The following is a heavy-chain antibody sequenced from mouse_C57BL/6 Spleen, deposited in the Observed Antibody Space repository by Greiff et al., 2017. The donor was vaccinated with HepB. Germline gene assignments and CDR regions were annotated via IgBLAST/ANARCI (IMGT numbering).Heavy chain of an antibody. CDR2: IWTGGGT. CDR1: GFSLTSYA. D-gene: IGHD3-2*02. J-gene: IGHJ4*01. CDR3: ARGDSSGYHAMDY. Sequence: VKLMESGPGLVAPSQSLSITCTVSGFSLTSYAISWVRQPPGKGLEWLGVIWTGGGTNYNSALKSRLSISKDNSKSQVFLKMNSLQTDDTARYYCARGDSSGYHAMDYWGQGTSVTVSS. V-gene: IGHV2-9-1*01.